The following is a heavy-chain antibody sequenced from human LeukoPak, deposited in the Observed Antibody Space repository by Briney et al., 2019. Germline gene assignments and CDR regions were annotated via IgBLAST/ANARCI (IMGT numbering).Heavy chain of an antibody. CDR2: MNPNSGNT. V-gene: IGHV1-8*01. D-gene: IGHD6-13*01. CDR3: ARRIAAAGTGSYFDY. J-gene: IGHJ4*02. Sequence: ASVTVSCKASGYTFTSYDINWVRQATGQGLEWMGWMNPNSGNTGYAQKFQGRVTMTRNTSISAAYMDLSSLRSEDTAVYYCARRIAAAGTGSYFDYWGPGTLVNVSS. CDR1: GYTFTSYD.